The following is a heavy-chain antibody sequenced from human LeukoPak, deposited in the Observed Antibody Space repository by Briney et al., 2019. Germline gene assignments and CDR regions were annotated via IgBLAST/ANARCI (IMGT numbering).Heavy chain of an antibody. CDR3: AKFIAATWFGFEY. Sequence: SETLSLTCAVYGGSFSGYYWSWIRQPPGKGLEWIGEINHSGSTNYNPSLKSRVTISVDTSKNQFSLKLSSVTAADTAVYYCAKFIAATWFGFEYWGQGTLVTGSS. CDR1: GGSFSGYY. D-gene: IGHD6-13*01. V-gene: IGHV4-34*01. J-gene: IGHJ4*01. CDR2: INHSGST.